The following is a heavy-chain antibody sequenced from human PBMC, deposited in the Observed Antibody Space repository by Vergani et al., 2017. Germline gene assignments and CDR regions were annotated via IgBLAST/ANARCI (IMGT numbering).Heavy chain of an antibody. CDR1: GGTFSSYA. J-gene: IGHJ4*02. CDR3: ARVKSSIVAPAGAFDY. Sequence: QVQLVQSGAEVKKPGSSVKVSCKASGGTFSSYAMHWVRQAPGQRLEWMGWINAGNGNTKYSQKFQGRVTITRDTSASTAYMELSSLRSEDTAVYYCARVKSSIVAPAGAFDYWGQGTLVTVSS. CDR2: INAGNGNT. D-gene: IGHD3-22*01. V-gene: IGHV1-3*01.